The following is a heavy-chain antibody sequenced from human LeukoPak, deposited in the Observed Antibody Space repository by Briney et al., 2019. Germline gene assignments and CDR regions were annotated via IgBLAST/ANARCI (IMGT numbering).Heavy chain of an antibody. CDR3: ARGKGIAVSSFDY. CDR1: GFTFSSYA. D-gene: IGHD6-19*01. J-gene: IGHJ4*02. V-gene: IGHV3-23*01. Sequence: QPGGSLRLSCAASGFTFSSYAMSWVRQVPGKGLEWVSGISGSGGSTYYADSVKGRCTIPRDNSKNTLSLQMNSLRAEDTALYYCARGKGIAVSSFDYWGQGTLVTVSS. CDR2: ISGSGGST.